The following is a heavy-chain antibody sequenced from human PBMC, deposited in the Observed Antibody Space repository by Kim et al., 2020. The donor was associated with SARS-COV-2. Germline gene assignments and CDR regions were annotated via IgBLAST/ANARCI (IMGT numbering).Heavy chain of an antibody. Sequence: SVKVSCKASGGTFSSYAISWVRQAPGQGLEWMGGIIPIFGTANYAQKFQGRVTITADESTSTAYMELSSLRSEDTAVYYCARGGEDYYDSIGYSAPGYWGQGTLVTVSS. D-gene: IGHD3-22*01. CDR1: GGTFSSYA. CDR3: ARGGEDYYDSIGYSAPGY. CDR2: IIPIFGTA. J-gene: IGHJ4*02. V-gene: IGHV1-69*13.